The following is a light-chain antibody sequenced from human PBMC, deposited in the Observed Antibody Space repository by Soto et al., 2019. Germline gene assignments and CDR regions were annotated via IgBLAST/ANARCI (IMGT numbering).Light chain of an antibody. Sequence: DIQMTQSASTLSASAGDRVTITCRATQGIGNWLAWYQQRPGKAPNLLIYEASTLESGVPSRFSGSGYGTEFTLSISGLQPDDYGSYYCQQHKNGLTFGQGTKVEI. CDR1: QGIGNW. CDR3: QQHKNGLT. CDR2: EAS. V-gene: IGKV1-5*03. J-gene: IGKJ1*01.